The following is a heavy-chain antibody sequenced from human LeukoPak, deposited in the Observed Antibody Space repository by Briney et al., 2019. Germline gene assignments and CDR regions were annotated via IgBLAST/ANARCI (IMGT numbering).Heavy chain of an antibody. CDR2: ISDSGTTR. J-gene: IGHJ4*02. V-gene: IGHV3-11*04. CDR3: ARGGGPTVTAS. CDR1: GFTFSDYY. D-gene: IGHD4-17*01. Sequence: GGSLRLSCAASGFTFSDYYMAWVRQAPGKGLEWVSYISDSGTTRYYTDSVRGRFAISRDNAKNSLFLQMNSLRAEDTAVYYCARGGGPTVTASWGQGTLVTVSS.